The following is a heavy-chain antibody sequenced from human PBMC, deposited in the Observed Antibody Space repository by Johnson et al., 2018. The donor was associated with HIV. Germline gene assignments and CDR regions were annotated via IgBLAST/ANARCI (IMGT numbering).Heavy chain of an antibody. D-gene: IGHD3-10*02. CDR2: ISGSGGRT. CDR1: GFTFRNYA. CDR3: AKDRWGLVWGGGEASHDAFDI. V-gene: IGHV3-23*04. Sequence: VQLVESGGGVVQPGRSLRLSCAASGFTFRNYAMSWVRQAPGKGLEWVSAISGSGGRTNYADSVKGRFTISRDNSENTLYLQMSSLRADDTALYYCAKDRWGLVWGGGEASHDAFDIWGQGTMVTVSS. J-gene: IGHJ3*02.